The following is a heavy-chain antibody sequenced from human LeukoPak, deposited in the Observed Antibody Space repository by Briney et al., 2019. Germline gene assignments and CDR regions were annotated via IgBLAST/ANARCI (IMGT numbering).Heavy chain of an antibody. V-gene: IGHV3-23*01. CDR1: GFTFRSSA. D-gene: IGHD1-1*01. CDR3: AKVSWYNWNDGYFDY. Sequence: PGGSLRLSCAASGFTFRSSAMSWVRQAPGKGLEWVSAISGSGGSTYYADSVKGRFTISRDNFKNTLYLQMNSLRAEDTAVYYCAKVSWYNWNDGYFDYWGHGTLVTVSS. J-gene: IGHJ4*03. CDR2: ISGSGGST.